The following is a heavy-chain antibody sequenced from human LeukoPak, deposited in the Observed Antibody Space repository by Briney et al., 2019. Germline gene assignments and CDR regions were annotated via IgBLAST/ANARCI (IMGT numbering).Heavy chain of an antibody. D-gene: IGHD4-23*01. CDR1: GGSISTYY. Sequence: PSETLSLTCTVSGGSISTYYWNWIRQPPGKGLEWIGYIYYSGSTNYNPFFKSRVAISVDTSKNQFSLNLSSVTAADTAVYYCARDGNRWDDAFDIWGQGTMVTVSS. CDR3: ARDGNRWDDAFDI. CDR2: IYYSGST. J-gene: IGHJ3*02. V-gene: IGHV4-59*01.